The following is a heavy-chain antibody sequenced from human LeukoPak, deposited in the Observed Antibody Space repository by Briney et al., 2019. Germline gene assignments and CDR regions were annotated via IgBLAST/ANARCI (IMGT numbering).Heavy chain of an antibody. J-gene: IGHJ3*02. Sequence: SETLSLTCTVSGGSISSYYWTWIRQPPGRGLEWIGHIYYTENNNYNPSLKSRVTISVDTSKNHFSLKLSSVTAADTAAYYCARRSKAVAGLAFDIWRRGTMVAVSS. D-gene: IGHD6-19*01. V-gene: IGHV4-59*08. CDR2: IYYTENN. CDR1: GGSISSYY. CDR3: ARRSKAVAGLAFDI.